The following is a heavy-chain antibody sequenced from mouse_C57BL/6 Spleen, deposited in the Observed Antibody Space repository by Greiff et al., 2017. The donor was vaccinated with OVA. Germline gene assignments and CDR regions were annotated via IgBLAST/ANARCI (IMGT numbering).Heavy chain of an antibody. V-gene: IGHV1-4*01. J-gene: IGHJ4*01. CDR3: ARRGLRDDGPYYYAMDY. CDR2: INPSSGYT. CDR1: GYTFTSYT. Sequence: QVQLQQSGAELARPGASVKMSCKASGYTFTSYTMHWVKQRPGQGLEWIGYINPSSGYTKYNQKFKDKATLTADKSSRTAYMQLSSLTSEDSAVYYCARRGLRDDGPYYYAMDYWGQGTSVTVSS. D-gene: IGHD2-3*01.